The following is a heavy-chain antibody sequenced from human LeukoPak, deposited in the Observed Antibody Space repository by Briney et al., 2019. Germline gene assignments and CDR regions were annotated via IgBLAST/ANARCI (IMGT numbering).Heavy chain of an antibody. CDR1: GGSFSGYY. J-gene: IGHJ6*02. Sequence: SETLSLTCAVYGGSFSGYYWSWIRQPPGKGLEWIGEINHSGSTNYNPSLKSRVTISVDTSKNQFSLKLSSVTAADTAAYYCARLDYGDHFYYYYGMDVWGQGTTVTVSS. V-gene: IGHV4-34*01. CDR2: INHSGST. CDR3: ARLDYGDHFYYYYGMDV. D-gene: IGHD4-17*01.